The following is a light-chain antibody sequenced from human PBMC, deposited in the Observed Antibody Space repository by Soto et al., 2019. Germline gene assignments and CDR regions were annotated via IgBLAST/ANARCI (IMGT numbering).Light chain of an antibody. Sequence: DIQMTQSPSSLSAYVGDRVTITCRASQSISSYLNWYQQKPGKAPKLLIYAASSVQSGVPSRFSGSGSETDFALPISSLQPEDFATYYCQHSYSSPLTFGGGTKVEIK. CDR1: QSISSY. J-gene: IGKJ4*01. CDR2: AAS. CDR3: QHSYSSPLT. V-gene: IGKV1-39*01.